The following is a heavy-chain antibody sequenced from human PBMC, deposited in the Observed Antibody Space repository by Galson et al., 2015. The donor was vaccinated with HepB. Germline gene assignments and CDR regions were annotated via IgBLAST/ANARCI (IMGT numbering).Heavy chain of an antibody. V-gene: IGHV3-30-3*01. CDR1: GFTFSSYA. CDR3: ARDGRDFDY. Sequence: SLRLSCAASGFTFSSYAMHWVRQAPGKGLEWVAVISYDGSNKYYADSVKGRFTIPRDNSKNTLYLQMNSLRAEDTAVYYCARDGRDFDYWGQGTLVTVSS. CDR2: ISYDGSNK. J-gene: IGHJ4*02. D-gene: IGHD1-26*01.